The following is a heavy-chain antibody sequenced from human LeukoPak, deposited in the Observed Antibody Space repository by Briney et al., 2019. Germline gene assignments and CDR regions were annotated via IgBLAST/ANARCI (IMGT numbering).Heavy chain of an antibody. CDR3: AGFMIRAVGVGSAGSFDL. D-gene: IGHD2-15*01. CDR2: LYSSGTT. J-gene: IGHJ2*01. CDR1: GGSISSGSNY. Sequence: PSQTLSPTCTVSGGSISSGSNYWSWIRQSAGKGLEWIGRLYSSGTTNYNPSLKSRVTISVDTSKNQFSLNLSSVTAADTAVYYCAGFMIRAVGVGSAGSFDLWGRGTLVTVSS. V-gene: IGHV4-61*02.